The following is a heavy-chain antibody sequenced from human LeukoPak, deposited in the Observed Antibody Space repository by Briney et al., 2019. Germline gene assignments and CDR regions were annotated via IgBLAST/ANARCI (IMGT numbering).Heavy chain of an antibody. J-gene: IGHJ4*02. D-gene: IGHD6-19*01. CDR1: GFTFSSYE. CDR3: ARVSDISVAAYFDY. CDR2: ISSSGSTI. Sequence: PGGSLRLSCAASGFTFSSYEMHWVRQAQGKGLEWVSYISSSGSTIYYADSVKGRFTISRGNAKNSLYLQMNSLRAEDTALYYCARVSDISVAAYFDYWGQGTLVTVSS. V-gene: IGHV3-48*03.